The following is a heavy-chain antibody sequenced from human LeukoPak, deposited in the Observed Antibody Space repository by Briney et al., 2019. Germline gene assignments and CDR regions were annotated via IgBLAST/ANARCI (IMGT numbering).Heavy chain of an antibody. Sequence: SETLSLTCTVSGGSISSGSYYWSWIRQPAGKGLEWIGRIYTSGSTNYNPSLESRVTISLDTSKNQFSLKLSPVTAADTAVYYCARDGSGYYDTSGYRNWGQGTLVTVSS. CDR1: GGSISSGSYY. V-gene: IGHV4-61*02. CDR3: ARDGSGYYDTSGYRN. D-gene: IGHD3-22*01. CDR2: IYTSGST. J-gene: IGHJ4*02.